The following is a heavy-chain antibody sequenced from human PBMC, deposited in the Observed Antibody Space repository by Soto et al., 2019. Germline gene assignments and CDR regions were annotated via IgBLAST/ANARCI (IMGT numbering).Heavy chain of an antibody. V-gene: IGHV3-23*01. D-gene: IGHD3-10*01. Sequence: GGSLRLSCAASGFTFSSYAMSWVRQAPGKGLEWVSAISGSGGSTYYADSVKGRFTISRDNSKNTLYLQMNSLRAEDTAVYYCAKDRLPGELLYKSPFYFDYWGQGTLVTVSS. CDR3: AKDRLPGELLYKSPFYFDY. CDR1: GFTFSSYA. CDR2: ISGSGGST. J-gene: IGHJ4*02.